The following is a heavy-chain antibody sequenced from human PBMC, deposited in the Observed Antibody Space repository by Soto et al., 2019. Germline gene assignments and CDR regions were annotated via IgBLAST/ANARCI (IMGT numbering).Heavy chain of an antibody. CDR1: GFSLSNARMG. CDR2: IFSNDEK. D-gene: IGHD7-27*01. Sequence: QVTLKESGPVLVKPTETLTLTCTVSGFSLSNARMGVSWIRQPPGKALEWLAHIFSNDEKSYSTSLKSRLTISKDTSKSQVVLTMTNMDPVDTATYYCARILGFFWGGYYYYGMDVWGQGTTVTVSS. CDR3: ARILGFFWGGYYYYGMDV. J-gene: IGHJ6*02. V-gene: IGHV2-26*01.